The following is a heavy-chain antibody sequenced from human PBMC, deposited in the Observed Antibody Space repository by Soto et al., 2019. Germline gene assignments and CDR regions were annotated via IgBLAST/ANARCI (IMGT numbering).Heavy chain of an antibody. CDR1: GGSFSGYY. J-gene: IGHJ6*02. CDR3: ARGHPVWGIAAAVAFSYGMDV. D-gene: IGHD6-13*01. CDR2: INHSGST. Sequence: QVQLQQWGAGLLKPSETLSLTCAVYGGSFSGYYWSWIRQPPGKGLEWIGEINHSGSTNYNPSLKRRVTISVDTSKDQFSLKLSSETAADTAVYYCARGHPVWGIAAAVAFSYGMDVWGQGTTVTVSS. V-gene: IGHV4-34*01.